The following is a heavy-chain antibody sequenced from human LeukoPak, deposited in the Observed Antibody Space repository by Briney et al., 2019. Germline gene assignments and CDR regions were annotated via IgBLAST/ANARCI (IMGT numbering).Heavy chain of an antibody. CDR3: AKDMSDILTGPDY. D-gene: IGHD3-9*01. V-gene: IGHV3-11*01. CDR1: GFTFSDYY. Sequence: GGSLRLSCAASGFTFSDYYMSWIRQAPGKGLEWVSYISSSGSTIYYADSVKGRFTISRDNAKNSLYLQMNSLRAEDTALYYCAKDMSDILTGPDYWGQGTLVTVSS. J-gene: IGHJ4*02. CDR2: ISSSGSTI.